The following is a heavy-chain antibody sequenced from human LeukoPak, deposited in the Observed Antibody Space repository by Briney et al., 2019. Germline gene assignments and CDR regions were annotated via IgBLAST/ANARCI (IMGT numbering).Heavy chain of an antibody. J-gene: IGHJ6*03. CDR1: GGTFSSYA. CDR2: IIPIFGTA. Sequence: SVKVSCKASGGTFSSYAISWVRQAPGQGLEWMGRIIPIFGTANYAQKFQGRVTITTDESTSTAYMELSSLRSEDTAVYYCARAGVVPAAPPPLSSRPGNYYYYMDVWGKGTTVTVSS. V-gene: IGHV1-69*05. D-gene: IGHD2-2*01. CDR3: ARAGVVPAAPPPLSSRPGNYYYYMDV.